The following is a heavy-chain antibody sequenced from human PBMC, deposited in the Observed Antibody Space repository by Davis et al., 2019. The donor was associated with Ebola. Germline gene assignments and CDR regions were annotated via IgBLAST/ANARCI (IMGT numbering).Heavy chain of an antibody. V-gene: IGHV3-53*05. Sequence: GESLKISCAASGFTFNLYNMNWVRQAPGKGLEWVSVIYDQSSAYADAVRGRFIISRDKSNNTLYLQMNSLRVDDTAVYYCTTTQWLREFDNWGQGTLVTVSS. CDR3: TTTQWLREFDN. CDR2: IYDQSS. D-gene: IGHD6-19*01. CDR1: GFTFNLYN. J-gene: IGHJ4*02.